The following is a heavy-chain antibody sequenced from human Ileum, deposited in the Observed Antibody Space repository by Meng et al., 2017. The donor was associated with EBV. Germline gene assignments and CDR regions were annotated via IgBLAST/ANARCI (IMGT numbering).Heavy chain of an antibody. CDR1: GGSFTDYY. D-gene: IGHD1-26*01. J-gene: IGHJ4*02. CDR2: INPSEGT. CDR3: ARRGSYGGGCDY. V-gene: IGHV4-34*01. Sequence: QVLLHQWGDGLLNPSETLSLTCAVYGGSFTDYYWTWIRQPPGKGLEWIGEINPSEGTNYNPSLKSRVTISVDTSKNQFSLKMNSLTAADTAIYYCARRGSYGGGCDYWGQGTLVTVSS.